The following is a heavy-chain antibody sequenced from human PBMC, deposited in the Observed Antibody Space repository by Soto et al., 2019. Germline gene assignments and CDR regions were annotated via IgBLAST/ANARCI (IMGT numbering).Heavy chain of an antibody. CDR2: ISYSGST. V-gene: IGHV4-61*01. J-gene: IGHJ5*02. D-gene: IGHD4-17*01. Sequence: QGQLQESGPGLVKASETLSLTCTVSGGSVSSGSYYWSWIRQPPGKGLEWIGYISYSGSTNNNPSRKSRVTISVDTSKNQFSLKLSSVTAADTAVYYCARDLRSGKGWLDPWGQGTLVTVSS. CDR3: ARDLRSGKGWLDP. CDR1: GGSVSSGSYY.